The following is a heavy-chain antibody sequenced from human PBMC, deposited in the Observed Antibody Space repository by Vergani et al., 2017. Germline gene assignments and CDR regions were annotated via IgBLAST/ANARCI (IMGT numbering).Heavy chain of an antibody. CDR2: MNPNSGNT. CDR3: ARASRRYCSGGSCLWYFDL. CDR1: GGTFSSYA. Sequence: QVQLVQSGAEVKKPGSSVKVSCKASGGTFSSYAISWVRQATGQGLEWMGWMNPNSGNTGYAQKFQGRVTMTRNTSISTAYMELSSLRSEDTAVYYCARASRRYCSGGSCLWYFDLWGRGTLVTVSS. V-gene: IGHV1-8*02. J-gene: IGHJ2*01. D-gene: IGHD2-15*01.